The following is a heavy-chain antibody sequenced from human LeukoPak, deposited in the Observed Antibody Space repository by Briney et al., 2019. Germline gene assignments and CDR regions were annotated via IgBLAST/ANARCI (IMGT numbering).Heavy chain of an antibody. CDR1: GFTFSSYG. V-gene: IGHV3-30*18. J-gene: IGHJ4*02. D-gene: IGHD2-15*01. CDR3: AKGGPGYCSGGSCYTFDY. Sequence: GRSLRLSCAASGFTFSSYGMHWVRQAPGKGLEWVAVIWYGGSNKYYADSVKGRFTISRDNSKNTLYLQMNSLRAEDTAVYYCAKGGPGYCSGGSCYTFDYWGQGTLVTVSS. CDR2: IWYGGSNK.